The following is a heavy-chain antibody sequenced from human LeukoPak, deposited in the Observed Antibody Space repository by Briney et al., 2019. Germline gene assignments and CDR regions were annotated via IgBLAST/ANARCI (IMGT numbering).Heavy chain of an antibody. D-gene: IGHD3-16*01. V-gene: IGHV3-11*01. CDR3: ARVRLGGDYHYMDA. CDR1: GFTFSDYY. J-gene: IGHJ6*03. Sequence: GGSLRLSCAASGFTFSDYYMSWIRQAPGKGLEWISYISRSGSHIYYADSVRGRFTVSRDNAKNSLYLQMNSLRAEDTALYYCARVRLGGDYHYMDAWGKGTTVTVSS. CDR2: ISRSGSHI.